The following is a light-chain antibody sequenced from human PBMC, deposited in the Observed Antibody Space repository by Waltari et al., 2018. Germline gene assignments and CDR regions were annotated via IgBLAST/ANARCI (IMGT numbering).Light chain of an antibody. J-gene: IGKJ4*01. V-gene: IGKV3-15*01. CDR1: QSVATY. CDR2: GAS. CDR3: QQYNNWPLLT. Sequence: EIVMTQSPATLSVFPGERATLSCRASQSVATYLAWYQQKPGQAPRLLIYGASTRPTGIPDRFSGGGSGTEFTLTISSLQSEDFAVYYCQQYNNWPLLTFGGGTRVEIK.